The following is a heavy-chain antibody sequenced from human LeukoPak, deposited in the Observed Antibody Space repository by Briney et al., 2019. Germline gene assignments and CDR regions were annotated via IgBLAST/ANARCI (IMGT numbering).Heavy chain of an antibody. CDR2: IRSNSAT. CDR1: RFTLRGSA. V-gene: IGHV3-73*01. CDR3: IRVDEGSYCCDS. D-gene: IGHD3-10*01. Sequence: GGSLRLSCAASRFTLRGSAVHWVRQASGRGLEWVAFIRSNSATTYAPSVKGRFTVSRDDLKRTAYLEMNDLRVEDTAVYYCIRVDEGSYCCDSWGQGARVTVSP. J-gene: IGHJ5*01.